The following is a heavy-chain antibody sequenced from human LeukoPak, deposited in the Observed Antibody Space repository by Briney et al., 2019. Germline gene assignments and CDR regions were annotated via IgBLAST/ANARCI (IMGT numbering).Heavy chain of an antibody. D-gene: IGHD3-9*01. J-gene: IGHJ4*02. CDR2: ISSSSSYT. CDR3: ARFGLRYFDWLPFDY. CDR1: AFTFSDYY. V-gene: IGHV3-11*06. Sequence: GGSLILFCAASAFTFSDYYMSWIRQAPGKELEWVSYISSSSSYTNYADSVKGRFTISRDNAKNSLYLQMNSLRAEDTTVYYCARFGLRYFDWLPFDYWGQGTLVTVSS.